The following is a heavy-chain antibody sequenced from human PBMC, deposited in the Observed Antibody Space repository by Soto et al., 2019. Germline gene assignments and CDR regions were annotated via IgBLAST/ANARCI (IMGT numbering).Heavy chain of an antibody. D-gene: IGHD4-4*01. CDR1: GFTFSNYA. CDR2: ISYDGYNK. Sequence: QVQLVESGGGVVQPGRSLRLSCAASGFTFSNYALHWVRQAPGKGLEWVAVISYDGYNKYYADSVKGRFTISRDNSKNTLDLQMNSLRAEDTAVYYCARDTVWNPYCSGLQNGAFDILGQGTMGTVSS. V-gene: IGHV3-30-3*01. CDR3: ARDTVWNPYCSGLQNGAFDI. J-gene: IGHJ3*02.